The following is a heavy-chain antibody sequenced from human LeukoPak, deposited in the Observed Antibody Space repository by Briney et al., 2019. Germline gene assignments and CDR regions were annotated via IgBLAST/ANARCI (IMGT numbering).Heavy chain of an antibody. CDR3: ARGDSSGWYSVWFDP. Sequence: SETLSLTCAVHGGSFSGYYWSWIRQPPGKGLEWIGEINHSGSTNYNPSLKSRVTISVDTSKNQFSLKLSSVTAADTAVYYCARGDSSGWYSVWFDPWGQGTLVTVSS. D-gene: IGHD6-19*01. J-gene: IGHJ5*02. CDR2: INHSGST. V-gene: IGHV4-34*01. CDR1: GGSFSGYY.